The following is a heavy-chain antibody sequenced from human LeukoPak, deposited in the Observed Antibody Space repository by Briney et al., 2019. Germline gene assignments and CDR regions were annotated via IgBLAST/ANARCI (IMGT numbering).Heavy chain of an antibody. V-gene: IGHV4-59*01. J-gene: IGHJ4*02. D-gene: IGHD6-13*01. CDR2: MYYSGST. Sequence: SETLSLTCTVSGGSISSYYWSWIRQPPGKGLEWIGYMYYSGSTNYNPSLKGRVTISVDTSKNQFSLNLSSVTAADTAVYYCARGIIAAALDYWGQGTLVTVSS. CDR1: GGSISSYY. CDR3: ARGIIAAALDY.